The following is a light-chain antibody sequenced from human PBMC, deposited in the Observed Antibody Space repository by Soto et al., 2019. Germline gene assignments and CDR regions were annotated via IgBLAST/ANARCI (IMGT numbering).Light chain of an antibody. CDR2: EVS. CDR3: SSYAGSYTYV. CDR1: SSDVGGYSY. V-gene: IGLV2-14*01. J-gene: IGLJ1*01. Sequence: QSVLTQPASVSGSHGQSITISCTGTSSDVGGYSYVSWYQQHPGKAPKLIIYEVSDRPSGVSNRFSGSKSGNTASLTISGLQAEDEAAYYCSSYAGSYTYVFGTGTKVTVL.